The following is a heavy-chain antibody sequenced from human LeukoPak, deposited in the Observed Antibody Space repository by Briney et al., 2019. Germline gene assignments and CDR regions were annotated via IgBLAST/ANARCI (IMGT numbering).Heavy chain of an antibody. CDR1: GYSISSNYY. CDR3: ARMRQNYYYYIDV. CDR2: ISHRGST. V-gene: IGHV4-38-2*02. J-gene: IGHJ6*03. Sequence: SETLSLTCIVSGYSISSNYYWGWIRQPPGKGLKWIGSISHRGSTYYNPSLKSRVTISVDTSKNQFSLKLSSVTAADTAVYYCARMRQNYYYYIDVWGKGTTVTASS.